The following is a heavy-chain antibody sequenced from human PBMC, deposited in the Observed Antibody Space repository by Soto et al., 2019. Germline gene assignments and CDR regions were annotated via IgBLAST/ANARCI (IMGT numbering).Heavy chain of an antibody. V-gene: IGHV3-30-3*01. CDR3: ARGDREDILVVVGARPGEYGIDI. J-gene: IGHJ6*02. Sequence: QVQLVESGGGVVQPGGSLRLSCAASGFTFRNYAMHWVRQAPGKGLECLAVIAYDGSNAFYRDSVKGRFTISRDNSKNPLYLHMYSLRSEDTGVYYCARGDREDILVVVGARPGEYGIDIWGQGTTVTVSS. CDR2: IAYDGSNA. CDR1: GFTFRNYA. D-gene: IGHD2-15*01.